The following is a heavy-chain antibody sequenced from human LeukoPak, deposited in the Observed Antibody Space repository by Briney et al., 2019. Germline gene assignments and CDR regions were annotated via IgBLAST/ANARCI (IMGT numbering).Heavy chain of an antibody. J-gene: IGHJ4*02. CDR1: GGTFSSYA. D-gene: IGHD2-21*02. Sequence: RASVKVSCKASGGTFSSYAISWVRQAPGQGLEWMGRIIPILGIANYAQKFQGRVTITADKSTSTAYMELSSLRSEDTAVYYCARVKYCGGDCYSLPDYWGQGTLVTVSS. CDR2: IIPILGIA. CDR3: ARVKYCGGDCYSLPDY. V-gene: IGHV1-69*04.